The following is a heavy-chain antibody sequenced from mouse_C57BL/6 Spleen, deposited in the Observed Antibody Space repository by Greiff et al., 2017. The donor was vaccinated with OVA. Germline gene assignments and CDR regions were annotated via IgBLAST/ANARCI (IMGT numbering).Heavy chain of an antibody. CDR1: GFTFSSYA. CDR3: AREGLGWYFDV. J-gene: IGHJ1*03. D-gene: IGHD3-3*01. Sequence: DVHLVESGGGLVKPGGSLKLSCAASGFTFSSYAMSWVRQTPEKRLEWVATISDGGSYTYYPDNVKGRFTISRDNAKNNLYLQMSHLKSEDTAMYYCAREGLGWYFDVWGTGTTVTVSS. V-gene: IGHV5-4*01. CDR2: ISDGGSYT.